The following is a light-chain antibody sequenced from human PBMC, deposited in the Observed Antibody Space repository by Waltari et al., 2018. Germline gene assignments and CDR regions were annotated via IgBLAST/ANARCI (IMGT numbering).Light chain of an antibody. Sequence: EIVLTQSPGTLSLSPGERATLSCRASQSVSSSYLAWFQQKPGQAPRLLIYGASTRATGIPDRFSGIGSGTDFTLTISRLEPEDFAVYHCQHYGSSLLTFGGGTKVEIK. CDR1: QSVSSSY. CDR2: GAS. V-gene: IGKV3-20*01. CDR3: QHYGSSLLT. J-gene: IGKJ4*01.